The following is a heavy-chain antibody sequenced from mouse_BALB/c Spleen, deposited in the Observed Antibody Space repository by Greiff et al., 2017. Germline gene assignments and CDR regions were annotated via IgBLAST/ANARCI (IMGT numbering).Heavy chain of an antibody. Sequence: TGGGLVQPKGSLKLSCAASGFTFNTNAMNWVRQAPGKGLEWVARIRSKSNNYATYYADSVKDRFTISRDDSQSMLYLQMNNLKTEDTAMYYCVREPYRYGVCDYWGQGTTLTVSS. CDR2: IRSKSNNYAT. D-gene: IGHD2-14*01. CDR3: VREPYRYGVCDY. J-gene: IGHJ2*01. CDR1: GFTFNTNA. V-gene: IGHV10S3*01.